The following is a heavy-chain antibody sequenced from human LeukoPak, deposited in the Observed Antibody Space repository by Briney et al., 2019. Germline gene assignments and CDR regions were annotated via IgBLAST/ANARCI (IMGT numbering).Heavy chain of an antibody. V-gene: IGHV4-59*12. CDR3: ARWVVRSSSFYYFDY. CDR2: IYYSGST. D-gene: IGHD6-13*01. J-gene: IGHJ4*02. CDR1: GGSISNYY. Sequence: SETLSLTCTVSGGSISNYYWSWIRQPPGRGLEWIGYIYYSGSTNYNPSLKSRVTMSLDTSKNQFSLKLSSVTAADTAVYYCARWVVRSSSFYYFDYWGQGTLVTVSS.